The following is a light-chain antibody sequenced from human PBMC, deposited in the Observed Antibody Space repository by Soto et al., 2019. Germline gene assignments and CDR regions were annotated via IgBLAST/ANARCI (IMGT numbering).Light chain of an antibody. CDR3: QQSYSTPWT. Sequence: DIQMTQSPSTLSASVGDRVTITCRASQSISIWLAWYQQKQGKAPKILIYKASSLESGVPSRFSGSGSGTEFTITISSLQPEDFETYYCQQSYSTPWTFGQGTKVDIK. V-gene: IGKV1-5*03. J-gene: IGKJ1*01. CDR2: KAS. CDR1: QSISIW.